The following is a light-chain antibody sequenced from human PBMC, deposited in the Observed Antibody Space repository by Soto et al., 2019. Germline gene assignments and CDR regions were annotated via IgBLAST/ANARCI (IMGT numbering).Light chain of an antibody. J-gene: IGKJ5*01. CDR1: QSVSSN. Sequence: DIVMTQSPATLSVSPGDRVTLSCRASQSVSSNLAWYQQKPGQAPRLLIYYASTRATGVPARFSGSGSGTAFTLTISSLQSEDFAVYYCQQRSNWPITFGQGTQLEIK. CDR3: QQRSNWPIT. CDR2: YAS. V-gene: IGKV3-15*01.